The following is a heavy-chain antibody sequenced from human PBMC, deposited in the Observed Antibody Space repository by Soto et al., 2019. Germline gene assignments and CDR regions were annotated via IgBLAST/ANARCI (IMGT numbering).Heavy chain of an antibody. Sequence: GESLKISCKVSGDSFNSNWIACVQQRPGRGLEWIGIIYPIDSDTRYSPSFQGQVTISVDRSVNSAFLQWRSLKASDTATYYCARRSAVRTFYFYGIVGLCKGTTVTVFS. D-gene: IGHD4-17*01. J-gene: IGHJ6*04. CDR1: GDSFNSNW. V-gene: IGHV5-51*07. CDR2: IYPIDSDT. CDR3: ARRSAVRTFYFYGIVG.